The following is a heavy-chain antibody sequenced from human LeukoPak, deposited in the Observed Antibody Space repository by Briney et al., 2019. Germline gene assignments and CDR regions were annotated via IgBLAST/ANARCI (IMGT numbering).Heavy chain of an antibody. D-gene: IGHD3-10*01. V-gene: IGHV3-23*01. CDR2: IDYSGDTT. J-gene: IGHJ4*02. CDR1: GFTLSSYE. Sequence: GGSLRLSCTASGFTLSSYEMTWIRQAPGKGLEWVSSIDYSGDTTYYADSVKGRFTISRDNSKNTLYLQLNSLRAEDTAVYYCAKDGESGIDYWGQGTLVTVSS. CDR3: AKDGESGIDY.